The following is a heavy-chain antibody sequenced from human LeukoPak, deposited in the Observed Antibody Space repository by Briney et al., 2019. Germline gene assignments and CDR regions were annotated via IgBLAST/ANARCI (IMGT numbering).Heavy chain of an antibody. CDR1: GFTFSSYG. V-gene: IGHV3-33*01. CDR3: ARSCSGGSCSGDY. J-gene: IGHJ4*02. D-gene: IGHD2-15*01. Sequence: GRSLRLSCAASGFTFSSYGMHWVRQAPGKGLEWVAVIWYDGSNKYYADSVKGRFTISRDNSKNTLYLQMNSLRAEDTAVYYCARSCSGGSCSGDYWGQGTLVTVSS. CDR2: IWYDGSNK.